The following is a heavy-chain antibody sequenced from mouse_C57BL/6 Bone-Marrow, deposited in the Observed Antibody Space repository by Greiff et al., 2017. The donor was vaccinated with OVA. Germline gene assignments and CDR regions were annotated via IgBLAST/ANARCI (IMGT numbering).Heavy chain of an antibody. Sequence: QVQLQQSGPELVKPGASVKISCKASGYAFSSSWLNWVMQRPGKGLEWIGRIYPGDGDTNYNGKFKGKATLTADKSSSTAYMQLSSLTSEDSAVYFCARYYYARPPYAMDYWGQGTSVTVSS. CDR1: GYAFSSSW. D-gene: IGHD1-1*01. CDR3: ARYYYARPPYAMDY. V-gene: IGHV1-82*01. J-gene: IGHJ4*01. CDR2: IYPGDGDT.